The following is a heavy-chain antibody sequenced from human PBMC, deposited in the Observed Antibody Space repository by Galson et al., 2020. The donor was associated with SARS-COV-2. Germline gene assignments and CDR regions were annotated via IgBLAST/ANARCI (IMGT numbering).Heavy chain of an antibody. Sequence: SGPTLVKPTQTLTLTCTFSGFSLSTSGMCVSWIRQPPGKALEWLARIDWDDDKYYSTSLKTRLTISKDTTKNQVLLTMTNMDPVDTATYYCARGVVYSGTYSGHYWGQGTLVTVSS. J-gene: IGHJ4*02. CDR1: GFSLSTSGMC. D-gene: IGHD1-26*01. CDR2: IDWDDDK. V-gene: IGHV2-70*11. CDR3: ARGVVYSGTYSGHY.